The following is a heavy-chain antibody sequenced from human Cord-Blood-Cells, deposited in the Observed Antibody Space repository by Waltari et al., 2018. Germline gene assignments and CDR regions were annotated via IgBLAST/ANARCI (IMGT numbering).Heavy chain of an antibody. Sequence: EGQLVQSDEKEKQPGMSLKISCQGSGYRFPSYWLGRICQIPGTGLEWMGIISPCDSNTRYVPVFPCQDTISAGKSISTAYLQWSSLKASYTAMYYCARGNCSCTSCYSHFDYWGQGTLVTVSS. CDR3: ARGNCSCTSCYSHFDY. J-gene: IGHJ4*02. CDR2: ISPCDSNT. CDR1: GYRFPSYW. D-gene: IGHD2-2*02. V-gene: IGHV5-51*01.